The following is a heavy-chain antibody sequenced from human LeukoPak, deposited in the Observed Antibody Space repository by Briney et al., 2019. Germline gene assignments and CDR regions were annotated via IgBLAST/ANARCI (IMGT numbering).Heavy chain of an antibody. J-gene: IGHJ4*02. CDR1: GFSFSSYA. V-gene: IGHV3-30*04. CDR2: ISYDGSKE. CDR3: ASADFYGSGSHYSGSCDY. D-gene: IGHD3-10*01. Sequence: GRSLRLSCAASGFSFSSYAMHWVRQAPGKGLEWVAVISYDGSKEYYTDSVKGRFTISRDNSKNTLYLEMNSLRNEDTAVYYCASADFYGSGSHYSGSCDYWGQGTLVTVSS.